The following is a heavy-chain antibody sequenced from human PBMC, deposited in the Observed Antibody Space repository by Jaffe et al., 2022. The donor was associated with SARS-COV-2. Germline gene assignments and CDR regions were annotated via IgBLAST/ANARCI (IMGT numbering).Heavy chain of an antibody. J-gene: IGHJ4*02. Sequence: EVQLVESGGGLVKPGGSLRLSCAASGFTFSTYSMNWVRQAPGKGLEWVSSISSSSSYIYYADSVKGRFTISRDNAKNSLYLQMSSLRAEDTAVYYCARHETYAAPFDYWGQGTLVTVSS. V-gene: IGHV3-21*01. D-gene: IGHD3-16*01. CDR3: ARHETYAAPFDY. CDR1: GFTFSTYS. CDR2: ISSSSSYI.